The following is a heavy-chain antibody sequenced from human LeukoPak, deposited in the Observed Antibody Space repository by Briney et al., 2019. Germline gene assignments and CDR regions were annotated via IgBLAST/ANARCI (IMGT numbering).Heavy chain of an antibody. CDR2: IYYSGST. J-gene: IGHJ6*02. V-gene: IGHV4-61*08. Sequence: PSETLSLTCTVSGGSISSGGYYWSWIRQRPGKGLEWIGYIYYSGSTNYNPSLKSRDTISVDTSKNQFSLKLSSVTAADTAVYYCARYHFHYYYGMDVWGQGTTVTVSS. CDR3: ARYHFHYYYGMDV. CDR1: GGSISSGGYY.